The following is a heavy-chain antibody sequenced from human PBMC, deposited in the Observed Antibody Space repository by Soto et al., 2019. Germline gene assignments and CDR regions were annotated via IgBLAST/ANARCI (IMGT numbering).Heavy chain of an antibody. CDR3: ARENGHYHFEY. V-gene: IGHV4-30-2*01. J-gene: IGHJ4*02. D-gene: IGHD4-17*01. CDR2: IYHSGST. CDR1: VVSISSGGYS. Sequence: SETLSLTCAFSVVSISSGGYSCSWIRQPPWKGLEWIGYIYHSGSTYYNPSLKSRVTISVDRSKNQFSLKLSSVTAADTAVYYCARENGHYHFEYWGQGTPVIVSS.